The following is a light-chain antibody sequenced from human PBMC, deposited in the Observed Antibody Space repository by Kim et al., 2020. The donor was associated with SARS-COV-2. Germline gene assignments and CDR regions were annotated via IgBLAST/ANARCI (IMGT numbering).Light chain of an antibody. Sequence: VSPGQTASITCSGDKLGDKYACWYQQKPGQSPVLVIYQDSKRPSGIPERFSGSNSGNTATLTISGTQAMDEADYYCQAWDSSTYVFGTGTKVT. CDR1: KLGDKY. CDR2: QDS. CDR3: QAWDSSTYV. V-gene: IGLV3-1*01. J-gene: IGLJ1*01.